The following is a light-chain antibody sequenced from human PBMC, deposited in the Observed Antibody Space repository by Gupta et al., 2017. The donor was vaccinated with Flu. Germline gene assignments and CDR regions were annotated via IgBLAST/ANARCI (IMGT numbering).Light chain of an antibody. CDR3: QQYNSTPLT. V-gene: IGKV1-39*01. Sequence: PSTLSVSVGDRVTITCRASQSISNYLAWYQQKPGKAPKLLIQGAFTMQSGIPARFSGSGSGTDFTLTITSLQPEDFATYYCQQYNSTPLTFGGGTKVEIK. CDR1: QSISNY. J-gene: IGKJ4*01. CDR2: GAF.